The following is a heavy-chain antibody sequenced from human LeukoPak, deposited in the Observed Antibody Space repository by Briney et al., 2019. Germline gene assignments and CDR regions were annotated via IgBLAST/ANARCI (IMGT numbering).Heavy chain of an antibody. D-gene: IGHD3-22*01. Sequence: ASVKVSCKASGYTFTNYGITWVRRAPGQGLEWVGWISPYNGDTNFARKLQGRVTLTTDTSTNTAYMELRSLRSDGTAVYYCARGGNTDFYDSSGSNGDYWGQGTLVTVSS. CDR3: ARGGNTDFYDSSGSNGDY. CDR2: ISPYNGDT. J-gene: IGHJ4*02. CDR1: GYTFTNYG. V-gene: IGHV1-18*01.